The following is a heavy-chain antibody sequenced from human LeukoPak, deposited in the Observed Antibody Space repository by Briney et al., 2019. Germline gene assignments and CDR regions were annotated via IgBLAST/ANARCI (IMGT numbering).Heavy chain of an antibody. J-gene: IGHJ4*02. CDR2: IRYDGSNK. Sequence: PGGSLRLSCAASGFTFSSYGMHWVRQAPSKGLEWVAFIRYDGSNKYYADSVKGRFTISRDNSKDTLYLQMNSLRAEDTAVYYCAKGTLEYSSYYFDYWGQGTLVTVSS. CDR3: AKGTLEYSSYYFDY. V-gene: IGHV3-30*02. CDR1: GFTFSSYG. D-gene: IGHD6-6*01.